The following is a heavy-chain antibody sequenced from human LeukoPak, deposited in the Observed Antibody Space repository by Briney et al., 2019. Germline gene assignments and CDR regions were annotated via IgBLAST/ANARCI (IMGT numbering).Heavy chain of an antibody. CDR1: GGSISSYY. J-gene: IGHJ4*02. CDR2: IYYSGTT. V-gene: IGHV4-59*01. Sequence: SETLSLTCTVSGGSISSYYWSWIRQPPGKGLEWIGYIYYSGTTNYNPSLKSRVTISVDTSKNQFSLKLSSVTAADTAVYYCARGGPRYCSGGSCYFGYWGQGTLVTVSS. D-gene: IGHD2-15*01. CDR3: ARGGPRYCSGGSCYFGY.